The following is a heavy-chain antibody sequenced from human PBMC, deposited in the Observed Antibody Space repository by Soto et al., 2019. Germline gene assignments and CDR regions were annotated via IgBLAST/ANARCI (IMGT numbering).Heavy chain of an antibody. D-gene: IGHD6-19*01. J-gene: IGHJ4*02. CDR3: ARDLRPGSSGQYYFDY. CDR2: IIPIFGTA. Sequence: QVQLVQSGAEVKKPGSSVKVSCKASGGTFSSYAISWVRQAPGQGLEWMGGIIPIFGTANYAQKFQGRVTITADESTSTAYTELSSLRSEDTAVYYCARDLRPGSSGQYYFDYWGQGTLVTVSS. V-gene: IGHV1-69*01. CDR1: GGTFSSYA.